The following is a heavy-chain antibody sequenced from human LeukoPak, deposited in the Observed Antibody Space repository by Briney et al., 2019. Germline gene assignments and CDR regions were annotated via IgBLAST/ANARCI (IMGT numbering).Heavy chain of an antibody. CDR3: ARRSTMTQFDY. V-gene: IGHV5-51*01. CDR1: GYSFTNYW. Sequence: GDSLKISCKGSGYSFTNYWIGWVRQMPGKGLEWMGIIYPGDSDTRYSPSFQGQVTISADKSITTAYLQWSSLKASDTATYYCARRSTMTQFDYWGQGTLVTLSS. J-gene: IGHJ4*02. D-gene: IGHD4-17*01. CDR2: IYPGDSDT.